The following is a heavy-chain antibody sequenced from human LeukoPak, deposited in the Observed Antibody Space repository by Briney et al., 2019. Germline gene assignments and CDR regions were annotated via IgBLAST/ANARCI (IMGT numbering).Heavy chain of an antibody. CDR1: GFTFSSYS. V-gene: IGHV3-21*01. CDR3: ARVGRSRAFDI. J-gene: IGHJ3*02. CDR2: ISSSSSYI. Sequence: GGSLRLSCAASGFTFSSYSMNWVRQAPGKGLEWVSSISSSSSYIYYADSVKGRFTISRDNSKNTLYLQMNSLRAEDTAVYCCARVGRSRAFDIWGQGTMVTVSS.